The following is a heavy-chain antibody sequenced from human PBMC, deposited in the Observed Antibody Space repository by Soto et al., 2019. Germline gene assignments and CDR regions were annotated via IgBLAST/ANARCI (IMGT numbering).Heavy chain of an antibody. CDR3: STDPRGAAYYYYGMDV. D-gene: IGHD3-16*01. J-gene: IGHJ6*02. V-gene: IGHV3-15*07. Sequence: GGSLRLSCAASGFTFSNAWMNWVRQAPGKGLEWVGRIKSKTDGGTTDYAAPVKGRFTISRDDSKNKLYLQMNSLKTEDTAVYYCSTDPRGAAYYYYGMDVWGQGTTVTVSS. CDR1: GFTFSNAW. CDR2: IKSKTDGGTT.